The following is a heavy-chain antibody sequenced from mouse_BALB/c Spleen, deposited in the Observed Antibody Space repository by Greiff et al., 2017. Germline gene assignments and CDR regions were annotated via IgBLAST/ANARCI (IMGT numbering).Heavy chain of an antibody. CDR3: ARDYGNYVAMDY. V-gene: IGHV14-3*02. Sequence: EVHLVESGAELVKPGASVKLSCTASGFNIKDTYMHWVKQRPEQGLEWIGRIDPANGNTKYDPKFQGKATITADTSSNTAYLQLSSLTSEDTAVYYCARDYGNYVAMDYWGQGTSVTVSS. J-gene: IGHJ4*01. CDR1: GFNIKDTY. D-gene: IGHD2-1*01. CDR2: IDPANGNT.